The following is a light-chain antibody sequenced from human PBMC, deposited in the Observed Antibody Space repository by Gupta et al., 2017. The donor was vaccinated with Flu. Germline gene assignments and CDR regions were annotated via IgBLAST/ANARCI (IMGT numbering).Light chain of an antibody. CDR3: QQTDNSPVA. V-gene: IGKV1-39*01. CDR1: QRISSY. CDR2: AAS. Sequence: DIQMTQSPSSLSASVGDRVTITCRTNQRISSYLNWYQQRPGKAPKVLIYAASSGQSEVPSRFIGSGSGTDFALSISRLQPEDFANYCCQQTDNSPVAFGGGTKVEIK. J-gene: IGKJ4*01.